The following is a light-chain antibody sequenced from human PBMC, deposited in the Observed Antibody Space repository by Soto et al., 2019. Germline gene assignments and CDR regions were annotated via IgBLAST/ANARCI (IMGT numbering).Light chain of an antibody. V-gene: IGKV1-9*01. J-gene: IGKJ4*01. CDR2: DGS. CDR3: QQLKGYPLT. Sequence: DIQLTQSPSFLSASVGDRVTITCRASQGINTYLAWYQQKPGKAPKLLIYDGSTLERGVPARFSGSGSGTEFTLTISSLQPDDFATYFCQQLKGYPLTFGGGTKVDIK. CDR1: QGINTY.